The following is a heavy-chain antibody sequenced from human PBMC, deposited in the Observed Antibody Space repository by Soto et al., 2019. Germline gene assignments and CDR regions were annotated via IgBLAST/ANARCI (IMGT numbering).Heavy chain of an antibody. CDR2: ISDDGDNK. J-gene: IGHJ6*01. D-gene: IGHD3-22*01. CDR3: AKGDRSSYLKVYNGMGL. V-gene: IGHV3-30*18. CDR1: GLTFSDYG. Sequence: QVQLVESGGGVVQPGRSLRLSCVAAGLTFSDYGMHWVRQAPGKGLGWVAIISDDGDNKYYADSVKGRFTISRDNSKNKLYLQLNSLRAEDTAVYYCAKGDRSSYLKVYNGMGLWGQGTTVTVSS.